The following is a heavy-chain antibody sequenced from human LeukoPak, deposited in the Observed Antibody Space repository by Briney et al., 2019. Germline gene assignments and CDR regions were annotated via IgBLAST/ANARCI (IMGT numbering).Heavy chain of an antibody. V-gene: IGHV1-69*01. J-gene: IGHJ6*02. CDR1: GGTFSSYA. CDR2: IIPIFGTA. CDR3: ARVSYESPGLYGMDV. D-gene: IGHD5-12*01. Sequence: SVTVSCKASGGTFSSYAISWVRQAPGQGLEWMGGIIPIFGTANYAQKFQGRVTITADESTSTACMELSSLRSEDTAVYYCARVSYESPGLYGMDVWGQGTTVTVSS.